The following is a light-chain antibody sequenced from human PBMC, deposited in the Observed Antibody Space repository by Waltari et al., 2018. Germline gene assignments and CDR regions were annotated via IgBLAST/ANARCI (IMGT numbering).Light chain of an antibody. Sequence: QPALTQPASVSGSPGQSITISCSGTDSTVGAYDFVSWYQQHPGKAPHLRIHEVSNRPSGISNRFSASKSGNTASLTISGLQAEDEADYYCSSYTTSSAPGVFGTGTRVTVL. J-gene: IGLJ1*01. V-gene: IGLV2-14*01. CDR3: SSYTTSSAPGV. CDR1: DSTVGAYDF. CDR2: EVS.